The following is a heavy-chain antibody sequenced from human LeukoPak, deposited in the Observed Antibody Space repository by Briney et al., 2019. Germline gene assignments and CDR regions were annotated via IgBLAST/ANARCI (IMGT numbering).Heavy chain of an antibody. D-gene: IGHD1-20*01. V-gene: IGHV4-59*12. Sequence: SETLSLTCTVSGGSISSYYWSWIRQPPGKGLEWIGYIYYSGSTNYNPSLKSRVTISVDTSKNQFSLRVTSLTAADTAVYYCARDRVVQRITGTTMDGFDIWGQGTMVSVSS. CDR1: GGSISSYY. CDR2: IYYSGST. J-gene: IGHJ3*02. CDR3: ARDRVVQRITGTTMDGFDI.